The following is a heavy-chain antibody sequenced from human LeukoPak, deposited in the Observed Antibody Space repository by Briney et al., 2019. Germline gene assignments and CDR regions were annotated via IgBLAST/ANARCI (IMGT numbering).Heavy chain of an antibody. CDR1: GYTFTSYY. V-gene: IGHV1-46*01. Sequence: ASVKVSCKASGYTFTSYYMPWVRQAPGQGLEWMGIINPSGGSTSYAQKFQGRVTMTRDTSTSTVYMELSSLRSEDTAVYYCARDLEYDSSGTNWFDPWGQGTLVTVSS. CDR3: ARDLEYDSSGTNWFDP. J-gene: IGHJ5*02. D-gene: IGHD3-22*01. CDR2: INPSGGST.